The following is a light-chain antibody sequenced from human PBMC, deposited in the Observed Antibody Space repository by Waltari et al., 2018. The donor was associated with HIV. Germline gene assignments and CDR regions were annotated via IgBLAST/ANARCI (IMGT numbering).Light chain of an antibody. CDR3: CSCPRSGIRYV. J-gene: IGLJ1*01. CDR1: SSNVGSDDL. Sequence: QSALTQPAYVSGSPGQSITISCTGTSSNVGSDDLVSWYQQHPGEAPKLIIYEVTKRPSGFSNLFACSKSGNTASLTISGLQPEDEADYYCCSCPRSGIRYVSGTGTKLTVL. CDR2: EVT. V-gene: IGLV2-23*02.